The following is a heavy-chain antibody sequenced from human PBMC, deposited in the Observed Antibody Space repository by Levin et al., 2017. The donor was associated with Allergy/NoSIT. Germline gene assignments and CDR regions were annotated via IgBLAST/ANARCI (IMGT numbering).Heavy chain of an antibody. CDR2: ISGSGDNT. CDR1: GFTFSNYP. J-gene: IGHJ6*02. CDR3: AKEGGQTYFYYFGLHV. D-gene: IGHD2-15*01. V-gene: IGHV3-23*01. Sequence: GGSLRLSCAASGFTFSNYPMSWVRQAPGRGLEWVSAISGSGDNTYYADSVKGRFTISRDNSKNTLFLQMNSLRADDTAVYYCAKEGGQTYFYYFGLHVWGQGTTVTVSS.